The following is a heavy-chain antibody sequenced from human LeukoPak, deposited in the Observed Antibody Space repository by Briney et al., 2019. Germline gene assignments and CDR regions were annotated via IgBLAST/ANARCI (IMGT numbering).Heavy chain of an antibody. Sequence: SETLSLTCAVYGGSFSGYYWSWIRQPPGKGLEWIGEINHSGSTNYNPSLKSRVTISVDTSKNQFSLKLSSVTAADTAVYYCAGGNCSGGSCFFYFDYWGQGTLVTVSS. CDR3: AGGNCSGGSCFFYFDY. D-gene: IGHD2-15*01. CDR1: GGSFSGYY. J-gene: IGHJ4*02. CDR2: INHSGST. V-gene: IGHV4-34*01.